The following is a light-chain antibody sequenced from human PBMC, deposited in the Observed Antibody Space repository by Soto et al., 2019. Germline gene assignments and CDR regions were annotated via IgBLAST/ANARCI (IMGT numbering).Light chain of an antibody. CDR3: SSYSSSATPYV. CDR1: SSDIGHYDY. CDR2: EVT. Sequence: QSVLTQPASVSGSPGQSITISRTGTSSDIGHYDYVSWYQQHPGKAPKLILYEVTNRPSGASDRFSGSKSGNAAFLTISGLQAEDEADYYCSSYSSSATPYVFGTGTKAPS. V-gene: IGLV2-14*01. J-gene: IGLJ1*01.